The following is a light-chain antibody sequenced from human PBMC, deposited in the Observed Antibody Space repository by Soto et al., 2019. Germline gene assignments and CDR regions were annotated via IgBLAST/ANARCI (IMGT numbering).Light chain of an antibody. Sequence: TQSPSTLSVSPGERATLSCRASQSISSWLAWYQQKPGKAPKLLIYDASSLESGVPSRFSGSGSGTEFTLTISSLQPDDFATYYCQQYNSYSPTFGQGTKVDIK. CDR2: DAS. J-gene: IGKJ1*01. V-gene: IGKV1-5*01. CDR3: QQYNSYSPT. CDR1: QSISSW.